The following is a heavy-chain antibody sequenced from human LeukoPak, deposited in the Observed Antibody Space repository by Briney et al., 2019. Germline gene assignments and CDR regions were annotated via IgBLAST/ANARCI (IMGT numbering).Heavy chain of an antibody. V-gene: IGHV3-30*02. CDR3: TRGGVDY. Sequence: GGSLRLSCAASGFTFSSYGMHWVRQAPGKGLEWVAFIRYDGSNKYYADSVKGRFTISRDNSKNTLYLQMNSLRAEDTAVYFCTRGGVDYWGQGTLVTVSS. CDR1: GFTFSSYG. J-gene: IGHJ4*02. D-gene: IGHD3-10*01. CDR2: IRYDGSNK.